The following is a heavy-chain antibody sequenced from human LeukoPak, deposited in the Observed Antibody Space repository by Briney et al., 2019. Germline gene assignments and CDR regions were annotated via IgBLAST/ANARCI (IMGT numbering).Heavy chain of an antibody. J-gene: IGHJ6*03. CDR2: ISSSSSTI. D-gene: IGHD2-2*01. V-gene: IGHV3-48*01. Sequence: GGSLRLSCAASGFTFSSYSMNWVRQAPGKGLEWVSYISSSSSTIYYADSVKGRFTISRDNAKDSLYLQMNSLRAEDTAVLYCARPPRTGSRYQLLPNYYMDVWGKGTTVTVSS. CDR3: ARPPRTGSRYQLLPNYYMDV. CDR1: GFTFSSYS.